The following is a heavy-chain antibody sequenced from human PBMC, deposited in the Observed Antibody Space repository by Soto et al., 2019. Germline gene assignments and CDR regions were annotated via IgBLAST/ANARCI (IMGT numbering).Heavy chain of an antibody. CDR3: ARGGVWTPEGLGY. Sequence: QVQLVESGGGVVKPGRSLRLSCAASGFTFSSFAMHWVRQAPGKGLEWLAVISSDVVNYYYAESVKGRFTISRDNSKKTLYLQMNSLRNEDTAVYYCARGGVWTPEGLGYWGQGTLVTVSS. V-gene: IGHV3-30-3*01. CDR1: GFTFSSFA. CDR2: ISSDVVNY. J-gene: IGHJ4*02. D-gene: IGHD2-15*01.